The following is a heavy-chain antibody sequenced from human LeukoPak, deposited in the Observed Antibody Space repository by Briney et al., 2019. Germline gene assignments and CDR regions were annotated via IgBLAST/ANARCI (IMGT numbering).Heavy chain of an antibody. V-gene: IGHV4-59*08. D-gene: IGHD4-11*01. CDR3: ARSVPSLDYLFDS. CDR2: IYNSGIN. Sequence: PSETLSLTCTVSGGSISGYYWTWIRQLPGKGLEWIGYIYNSGINNYHPSLNSRVTVSVDTSKNQFSLRLTSVTAADTAVYYCARSVPSLDYLFDSWGHGTLVTVSS. CDR1: GGSISGYY. J-gene: IGHJ5*01.